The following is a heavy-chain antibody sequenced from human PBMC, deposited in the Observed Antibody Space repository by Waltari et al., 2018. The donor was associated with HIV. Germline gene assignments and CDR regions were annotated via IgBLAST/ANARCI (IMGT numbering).Heavy chain of an antibody. CDR2: SYSTGHT. J-gene: IGHJ5*02. Sequence: QLQLQESGTGLVRPSETLSLTCTVAGDSSTTTAYSCGWIRQSPGELLEWIGSSYSTGHTYFDPFLKSRIILSVDTSRNQFSLTLRSVTAADTARYYCARQSWTAGNNHFDPWGQGILVTVSS. D-gene: IGHD3-10*01. CDR1: GDSSTTTAYS. CDR3: ARQSWTAGNNHFDP. V-gene: IGHV4-39*01.